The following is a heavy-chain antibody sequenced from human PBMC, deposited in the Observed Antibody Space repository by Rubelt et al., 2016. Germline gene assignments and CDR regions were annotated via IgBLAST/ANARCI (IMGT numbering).Heavy chain of an antibody. CDR3: AREGPPYGYYGMDV. J-gene: IGHJ6*02. D-gene: IGHD2-8*01. Sequence: KASGYTFTSYGISWVRQAPGQGLEWMGWISAYNGNTNYAQKLQGRVTMTTDTSTSTAYMELRSLRSDDTAVYYCAREGPPYGYYGMDVWGQGTTVTVSS. CDR2: ISAYNGNT. V-gene: IGHV1-18*01. CDR1: GYTFTSYG.